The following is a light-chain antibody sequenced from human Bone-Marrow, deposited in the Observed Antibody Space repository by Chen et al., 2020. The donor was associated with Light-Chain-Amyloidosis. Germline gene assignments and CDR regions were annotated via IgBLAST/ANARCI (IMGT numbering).Light chain of an antibody. Sequence: EIVLTQSPGTLSLSPGEGANLASSASQTTSSNYLTWDQQKLGQAPGLLIYGPSSRATGIPDRFSGSGSRTDLTLTSNRLEPGDFAMYYCEQYGTWPLTFGGGTKVGFK. CDR3: EQYGTWPLT. J-gene: IGKJ4*01. V-gene: IGKV3-20*01. CDR1: QTTSSNY. CDR2: GPS.